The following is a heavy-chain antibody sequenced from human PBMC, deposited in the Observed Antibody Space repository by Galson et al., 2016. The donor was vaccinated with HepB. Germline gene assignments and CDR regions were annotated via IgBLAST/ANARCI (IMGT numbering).Heavy chain of an antibody. Sequence: SLRLSCAASGFTFNSYAMNWVRQAPGKGLEWVSSISSGGEISYYADSVRGRFTISRDNSKDTLYLHLRSLRTEDTALYYCAKDPGLFSSGWYYFDHWGPGTLVSVSS. J-gene: IGHJ4*02. CDR2: ISSGGEIS. CDR1: GFTFNSYA. V-gene: IGHV3-23*01. CDR3: AKDPGLFSSGWYYFDH. D-gene: IGHD6-19*01.